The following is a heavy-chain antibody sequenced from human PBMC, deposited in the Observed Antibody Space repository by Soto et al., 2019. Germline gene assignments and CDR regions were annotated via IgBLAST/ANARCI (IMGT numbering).Heavy chain of an antibody. V-gene: IGHV4-39*01. D-gene: IGHD6-6*01. CDR3: ARVTKYPYSRSSRDY. CDR1: GDSISSSSYY. J-gene: IGHJ4*02. Sequence: QLQLQESGPGLVKPSETLSLTCTVSGDSISSSSYYWGWIRQPPGKGLEWVGSIYYSGSTYYNPSLKSRVTISVDTSKNQFSLNLNSVTAADTAVYYCARVTKYPYSRSSRDYWGQGTLVTVSS. CDR2: IYYSGST.